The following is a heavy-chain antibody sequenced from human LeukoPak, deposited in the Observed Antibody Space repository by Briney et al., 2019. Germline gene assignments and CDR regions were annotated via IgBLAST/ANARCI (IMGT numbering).Heavy chain of an antibody. D-gene: IGHD6-19*01. Sequence: GGSLRHSCAASGFTFSSYAMSWVRQAPGKGLEWVSAISGSGGSTYYADSVKGRFTISRDNSKNTLYLQMNSLRAEDTAVYYCAKDGYSSGWYGAFDYWGQGTLVTVSS. CDR3: AKDGYSSGWYGAFDY. CDR2: ISGSGGST. J-gene: IGHJ4*02. CDR1: GFTFSSYA. V-gene: IGHV3-23*01.